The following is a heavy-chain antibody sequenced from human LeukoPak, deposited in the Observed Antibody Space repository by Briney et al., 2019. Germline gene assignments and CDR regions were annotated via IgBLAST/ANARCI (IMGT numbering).Heavy chain of an antibody. CDR3: ASELRYFDWLSAPYFDY. CDR2: IYSGGST. D-gene: IGHD3-9*01. V-gene: IGHV3-53*04. Sequence: GGSLRLSCAASGFTFSGNYMSWVRQAPGKGLEWVSVIYSGGSTYYADSVKGRFTISRHNSKNTLYLQMNSLRAADTAVYYCASELRYFDWLSAPYFDYWGQGTLVTVSS. CDR1: GFTFSGNY. J-gene: IGHJ4*02.